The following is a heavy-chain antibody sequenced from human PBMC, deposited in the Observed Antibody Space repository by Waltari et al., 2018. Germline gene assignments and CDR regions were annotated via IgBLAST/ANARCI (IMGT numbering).Heavy chain of an antibody. CDR1: GGTFSSYA. CDR3: ARLGRNQRRDFWSGSMDEYYFDY. Sequence: QVQLVQSGAEVKKPGSSVKVSCKASGGTFSSYAISWVRQAPGQGLEWMGGFIPIFGTANYAQKFQGRVTITADESTSTAYMELSSLRSEDTAVYYCARLGRNQRRDFWSGSMDEYYFDYWGQGTLVTVSS. V-gene: IGHV1-69*01. CDR2: FIPIFGTA. D-gene: IGHD3-3*01. J-gene: IGHJ4*02.